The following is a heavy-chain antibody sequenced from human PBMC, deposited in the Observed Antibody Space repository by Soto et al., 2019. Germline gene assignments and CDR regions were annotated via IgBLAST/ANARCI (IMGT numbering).Heavy chain of an antibody. D-gene: IGHD3-16*01. CDR2: ISAYNGNT. CDR1: GYTFTSYG. V-gene: IGHV1-18*01. CDR3: AREGASHPDFFAY. J-gene: IGHJ4*02. Sequence: QVQLVQSGAEVKKPGASVKVSCKASGYTFTSYGISWVRQAPGQRLEWMGGISAYNGNTNNAQKLQGRVTMSTATSMSTAYMGLRSLSSDDTAVYYCAREGASHPDFFAYWGQGTLVTVSS.